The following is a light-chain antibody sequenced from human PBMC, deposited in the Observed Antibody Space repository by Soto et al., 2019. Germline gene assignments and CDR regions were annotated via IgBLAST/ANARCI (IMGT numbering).Light chain of an antibody. CDR1: QVVGSN. Sequence: EIVMTQSPAPLSVSPGERATLSCRASQVVGSNLAWYQHKPGQAPRLLIYGASTRATGIPARFSGSGSGTEFTLTISSLQSEDFAVYYCQQYNNWPRTFGQGTKLEIK. V-gene: IGKV3-15*01. J-gene: IGKJ2*01. CDR3: QQYNNWPRT. CDR2: GAS.